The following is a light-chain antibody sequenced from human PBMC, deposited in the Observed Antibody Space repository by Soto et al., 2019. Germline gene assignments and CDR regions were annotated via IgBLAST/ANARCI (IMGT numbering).Light chain of an antibody. V-gene: IGKV3-20*01. J-gene: IGKJ4*01. CDR3: GHYRPS. Sequence: EIVLTQSPGTLSLSPGGRATLSCRASQSVSSSYLAWYQQKPGQAPRQLICGASSRDTGIPDRFSGSESVTDFPRTITRLEAEDFAVYYCGHYRPSFGGGTRVEIK. CDR1: QSVSSSY. CDR2: GAS.